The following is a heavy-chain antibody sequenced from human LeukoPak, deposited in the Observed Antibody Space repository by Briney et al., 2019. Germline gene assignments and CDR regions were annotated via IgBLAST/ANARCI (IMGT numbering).Heavy chain of an antibody. V-gene: IGHV3-33*06. D-gene: IGHD4-11*01. CDR3: AEDAQRGFDYSNSLEH. CDR2: IWSDGSNK. J-gene: IGHJ4*02. CDR1: GFTFSHYG. Sequence: GGSLRLSCAASGFTFSHYGMHWVRQAPGKGLEWVAVIWSDGSNKYYADSVKGRFTISRDNFKNTVSLQMNSLRTGDTAVYYCAEDAQRGFDYSNSLEHWGQGSLVTVSS.